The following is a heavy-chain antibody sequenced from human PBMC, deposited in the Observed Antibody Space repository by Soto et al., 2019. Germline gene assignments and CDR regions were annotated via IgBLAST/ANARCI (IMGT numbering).Heavy chain of an antibody. V-gene: IGHV3-7*03. J-gene: IGHJ4*02. Sequence: PEGSLRLSCAASAFTFSTYWMSWVRQAPGKGLEWVANIKQDGSEKYYVDSVKGRFTISRDNAKNSLYLQMNSLRAEDTAVYYCARGSTYYYDSSGYYIYYFDYWGQGTLVTVSS. CDR3: ARGSTYYYDSSGYYIYYFDY. CDR2: IKQDGSEK. CDR1: AFTFSTYW. D-gene: IGHD3-22*01.